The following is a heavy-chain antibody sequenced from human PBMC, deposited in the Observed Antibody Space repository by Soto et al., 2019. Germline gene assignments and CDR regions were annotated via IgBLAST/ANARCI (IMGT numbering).Heavy chain of an antibody. CDR2: ISAYNGNT. D-gene: IGHD6-6*01. CDR1: GYTFTSYG. Sequence: QVQLVQSGAEVKKPGASVKVSCKASGYTFTSYGISWVRQAPGQGLEWMGWISAYNGNTYYAQKLQGRVTMTTDTSTSTAYVERGSLRSDDTAVYYFARELYSSSSRSGGLFDPWGQGTLVTVSS. J-gene: IGHJ5*02. V-gene: IGHV1-18*01. CDR3: ARELYSSSSRSGGLFDP.